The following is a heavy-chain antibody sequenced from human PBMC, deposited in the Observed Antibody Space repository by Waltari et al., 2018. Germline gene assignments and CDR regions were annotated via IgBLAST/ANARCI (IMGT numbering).Heavy chain of an antibody. D-gene: IGHD2-8*01. Sequence: EVQLVESGGGLVQPGGSLRLSCAASGFTFSNSWMNWLRQAPGKGLEWVANLQHEGMDKYYLDSVKGRFTISRDNAKSSLYLQMDSLRAEDTAIYYCARDGRGVNSQFNLFDLWGQGLQVTVSS. J-gene: IGHJ5*02. V-gene: IGHV3-7*01. CDR1: GFTFSNSW. CDR2: LQHEGMDK. CDR3: ARDGRGVNSQFNLFDL.